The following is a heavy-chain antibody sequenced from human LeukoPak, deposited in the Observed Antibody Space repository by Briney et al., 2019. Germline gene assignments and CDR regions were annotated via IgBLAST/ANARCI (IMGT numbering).Heavy chain of an antibody. V-gene: IGHV3-9*01. CDR1: GFTFDDYA. CDR3: AKASPLSYEGGFDY. Sequence: GRSLRLSCAASGFTFDDYARHWVRQPPGKGLGWVSGISWSCGSMGYAVSVKGRFTISRDNAKTSLYLQMNSLRAEDTALYYCAKASPLSYEGGFDYWGQGTLVTVSS. CDR2: ISWSCGSM. J-gene: IGHJ4*02. D-gene: IGHD5-12*01.